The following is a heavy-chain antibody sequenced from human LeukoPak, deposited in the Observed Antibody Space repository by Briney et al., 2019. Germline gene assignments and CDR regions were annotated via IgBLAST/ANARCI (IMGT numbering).Heavy chain of an antibody. Sequence: GESLKISCKGSGSGFTSYWIGWVRPMPGKGLEWMGIIYPGDSDTRYSPSFQGQVTISAGKSISTAYLQWSSLKASDTAMYYCAKPHYDSSGYYSDYWGQGTLVTVSS. CDR1: GSGFTSYW. CDR2: IYPGDSDT. D-gene: IGHD3-22*01. J-gene: IGHJ4*02. V-gene: IGHV5-51*01. CDR3: AKPHYDSSGYYSDY.